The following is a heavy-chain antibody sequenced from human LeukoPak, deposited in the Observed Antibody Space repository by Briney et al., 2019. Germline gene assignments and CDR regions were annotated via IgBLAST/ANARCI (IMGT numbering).Heavy chain of an antibody. D-gene: IGHD2-21*02. V-gene: IGHV4-30-4*01. CDR2: IYYSGST. J-gene: IGHJ3*02. CDR1: GGSISSGDYY. CDR3: ARGLVVVTASTPDAFDI. Sequence: SETLSLTCTVSGGSISSGDYYWSWIRQPPGKGLEWIGYIYYSGSTYYNPSLKSRVTISVGTSKNQFSLKLSSVTAADTAVYYCARGLVVVTASTPDAFDIWGQGTMVTVSS.